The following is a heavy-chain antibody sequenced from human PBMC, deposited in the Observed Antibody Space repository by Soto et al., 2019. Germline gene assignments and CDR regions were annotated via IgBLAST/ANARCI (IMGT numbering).Heavy chain of an antibody. V-gene: IGHV3-23*01. Sequence: PGGSLRLSCAASGFTFSSYAMSWVRQAPGKGLEWVSAISGSGGSTYYADSVKGRFTISRDNSKNTLYLQMNSLRAEDTAVYYSAKFPAKKKIVPAAELYYFDYWGQGTLVTVSS. CDR2: ISGSGGST. D-gene: IGHD2-2*01. CDR1: GFTFSSYA. J-gene: IGHJ4*02. CDR3: AKFPAKKKIVPAAELYYFDY.